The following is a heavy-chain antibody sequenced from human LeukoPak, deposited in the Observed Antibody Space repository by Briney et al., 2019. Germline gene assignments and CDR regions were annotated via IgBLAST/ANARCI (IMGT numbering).Heavy chain of an antibody. D-gene: IGHD6-13*01. Sequence: GSSVKVSCKASGGTFSSYAISWVRQAPGQGLEWMGGIIPIFGTANYAQKFQGRVTITADESTSTAYMELSSLRSEDTAVYYCARTPPTSRYSSSWTNKINWFDPWGQGTLVTVSS. CDR2: IIPIFGTA. CDR1: GGTFSSYA. J-gene: IGHJ5*02. CDR3: ARTPPTSRYSSSWTNKINWFDP. V-gene: IGHV1-69*01.